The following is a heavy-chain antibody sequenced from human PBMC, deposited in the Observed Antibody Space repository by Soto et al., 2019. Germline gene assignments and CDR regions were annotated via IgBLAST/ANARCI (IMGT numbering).Heavy chain of an antibody. Sequence: QLQLQESGPGLVKPSETLSLTCTVSGGSISSSSYYWGWIRQPPGKGLEWIGSIYYSGSTYYNPSLKSRVTISVDTSKNQFSLKLSSVTAADTAVYYCAIPRGDGYNGWYFDLWGRGTLVTVSS. J-gene: IGHJ2*01. CDR3: AIPRGDGYNGWYFDL. CDR1: GGSISSSSYY. CDR2: IYYSGST. V-gene: IGHV4-39*01. D-gene: IGHD5-12*01.